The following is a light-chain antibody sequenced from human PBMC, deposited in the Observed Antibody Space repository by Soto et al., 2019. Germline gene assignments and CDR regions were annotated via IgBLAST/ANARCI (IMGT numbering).Light chain of an antibody. CDR2: VNSDGSH. Sequence: QAVLTQSPSASASLGASVKLTCTLSSGHSSYVIAWHQQQPEKGPRYLMKVNSDGSHSKGDGIPDRFSGSSSGAERYLTISSRQSEDEADYYCQTWGTGIRVFGGGTKLTVL. V-gene: IGLV4-69*01. CDR3: QTWGTGIRV. CDR1: SGHSSYV. J-gene: IGLJ2*01.